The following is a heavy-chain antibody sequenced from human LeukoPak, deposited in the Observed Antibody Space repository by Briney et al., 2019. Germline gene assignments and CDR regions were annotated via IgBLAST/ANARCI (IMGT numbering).Heavy chain of an antibody. CDR1: GYTFTGYY. J-gene: IGHJ4*02. D-gene: IGHD1-26*01. Sequence: ASVKVSCKASGYTFTGYYMHWVRQDPGQGLKWMGWINPNSGGTNYALTFQGKDTMNRDSFISKAYMALGRLRSDGPAVYDHSRGGYSGTEKPNDYWGQGTLVTVSS. CDR2: INPNSGGT. CDR3: SRGGYSGTEKPNDY. V-gene: IGHV1-2*02.